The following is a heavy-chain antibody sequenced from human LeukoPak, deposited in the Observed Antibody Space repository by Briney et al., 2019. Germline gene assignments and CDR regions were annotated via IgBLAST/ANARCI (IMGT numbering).Heavy chain of an antibody. CDR1: GFTFSSSS. V-gene: IGHV3-48*02. CDR3: ARGRPEDY. Sequence: GSLRLSCAASGFTFSSSSMNWVCQAPGKGLEWISYNGVTSSIVYYSDSVKGRFTISRDNAENSLYLQMNSLRDEDTAVYYCARGRPEDYWGQGTLVTVSS. CDR2: NGVTSSIV. D-gene: IGHD2-2*01. J-gene: IGHJ4*02.